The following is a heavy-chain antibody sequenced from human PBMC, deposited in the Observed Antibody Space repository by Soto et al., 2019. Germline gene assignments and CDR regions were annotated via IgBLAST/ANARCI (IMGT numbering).Heavy chain of an antibody. CDR3: ARHPERIAQIGWFDP. J-gene: IGHJ5*02. V-gene: IGHV3-48*01. Sequence: PGGSLRLACAASGVSCSSDSMNWVGQAPGKGLEWVSYISSSSSTIYYADSVKGRFTISRDNAKNSLYLQMNSLRAEDTAVYYCARHPERIAQIGWFDPWGQGT. CDR2: ISSSSSTI. D-gene: IGHD6-13*01. CDR1: GVSCSSDS.